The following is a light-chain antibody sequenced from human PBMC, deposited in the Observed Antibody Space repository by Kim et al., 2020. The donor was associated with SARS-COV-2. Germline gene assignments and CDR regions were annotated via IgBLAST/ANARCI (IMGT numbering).Light chain of an antibody. Sequence: EIVLTQSPATLSLSPGERATLSCRASQSVSSYLVWYQQKPGQAPRLLIYDASNRATGIPARFSGSGSGKDFTLTISSLEPEDFAVYYCQQRSNWPPYTFGQGTKLEL. CDR3: QQRSNWPPYT. CDR1: QSVSSY. CDR2: DAS. V-gene: IGKV3-11*01. J-gene: IGKJ2*01.